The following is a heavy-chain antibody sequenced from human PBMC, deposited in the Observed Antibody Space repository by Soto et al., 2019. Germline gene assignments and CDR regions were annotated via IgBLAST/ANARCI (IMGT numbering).Heavy chain of an antibody. J-gene: IGHJ4*02. CDR2: IIPIFGTA. Sequence: SVKVSCKASGGTFSSYAISWVRQAPGQGLEWMGGIIPIFGTANYAQKFQGRVTITADESTSTAYMELSSLRSEDTAVYYCARVAARPIYYFDDWGQGTLVTVSS. D-gene: IGHD6-6*01. CDR1: GGTFSSYA. V-gene: IGHV1-69*13. CDR3: ARVAARPIYYFDD.